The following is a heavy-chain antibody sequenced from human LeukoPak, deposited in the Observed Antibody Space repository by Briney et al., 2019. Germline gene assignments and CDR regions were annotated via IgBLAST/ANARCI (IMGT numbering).Heavy chain of an antibody. D-gene: IGHD3-16*01. CDR3: PKDPGVGGIVPDAFDI. Sequence: GGSLRLSCAASGFTFSSYGMHWVLQAPGKGLEWVAFIRYDGSNKYYADSVKGRFTISRDNSKNTLYLQMNSLRAEDTAVYCCPKDPGVGGIVPDAFDIWGQGTMVTVSS. J-gene: IGHJ3*02. V-gene: IGHV3-30*02. CDR2: IRYDGSNK. CDR1: GFTFSSYG.